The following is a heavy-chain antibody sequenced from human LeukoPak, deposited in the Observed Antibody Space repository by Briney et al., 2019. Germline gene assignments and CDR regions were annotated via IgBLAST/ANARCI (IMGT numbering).Heavy chain of an antibody. CDR2: ISYDGSNK. V-gene: IGHV3-30*03. CDR3: ARDETRGSFDP. D-gene: IGHD3-10*01. Sequence: QPGGSLRLSCAASGFTFSSYGMHWVRQAPGKGLEWVAVISYDGSNKYYADSVKGRFTISRDNSKNTLYLQMNSLRAEDTAVYYCARDETRGSFDPWGQGTLVTVSS. CDR1: GFTFSSYG. J-gene: IGHJ5*02.